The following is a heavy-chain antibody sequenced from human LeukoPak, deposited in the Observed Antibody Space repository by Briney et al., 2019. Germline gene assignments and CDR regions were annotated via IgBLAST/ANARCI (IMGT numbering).Heavy chain of an antibody. CDR2: ISHDGRNK. Sequence: GKSLRLSCIVSGITISSYAMHWVRQAPGKGLEWVAVISHDGRNKYYADSAKGRFTISRETSKNTLYLHMNSLIIEDTAVYFCASRQRSGAFDIWGQGTMVTVSS. V-gene: IGHV3-30*04. J-gene: IGHJ3*02. CDR3: ASRQRSGAFDI. D-gene: IGHD6-25*01. CDR1: GITISSYA.